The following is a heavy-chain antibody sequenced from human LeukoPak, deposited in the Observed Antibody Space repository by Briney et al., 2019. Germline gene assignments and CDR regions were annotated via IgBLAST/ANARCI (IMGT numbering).Heavy chain of an antibody. V-gene: IGHV4-39*01. CDR1: GGSISSSSYY. CDR3: ARRGGYCSSTSCSNWFDP. Sequence: SETLSLTCTVSGGSISSSSYYWGWIRQPPGKGLEWIGSIYYSVSTYYNPSLKSRVTISVDTPKNQFSLKLSSVTAADTAVYYCARRGGYCSSTSCSNWFDPWGQGTLVTVSS. CDR2: IYYSVST. J-gene: IGHJ5*02. D-gene: IGHD2-2*01.